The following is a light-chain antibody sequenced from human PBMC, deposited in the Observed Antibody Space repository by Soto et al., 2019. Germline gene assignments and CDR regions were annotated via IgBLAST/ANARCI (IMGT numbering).Light chain of an antibody. CDR2: GAS. J-gene: IGKJ2*01. Sequence: EIVLTQSPGTLSLSPGERATLSCRASQSVSSTYLAWYQQKPGQAPSLRLYGASSRATGIPDRFSGSGSGTDFTLTISRLEPEDFAVYYCQQYGSSPPYTFGQGITLEIK. CDR3: QQYGSSPPYT. V-gene: IGKV3-20*01. CDR1: QSVSSTY.